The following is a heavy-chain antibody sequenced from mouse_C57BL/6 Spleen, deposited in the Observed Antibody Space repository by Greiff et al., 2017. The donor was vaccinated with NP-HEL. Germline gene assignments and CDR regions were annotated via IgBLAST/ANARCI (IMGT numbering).Heavy chain of an antibody. V-gene: IGHV1-55*01. Sequence: QVQLQQPGAELVKPGASVKMSCKASGYTFTSYWITWVKQRPGQGLEWIGDIYPGSGSTNYNEKFKSKATLTVDTSSSTAYMQLSSLTSEDSAVYYCARPCLYYGSSYGDAMDYWGQGTSVTVSS. D-gene: IGHD1-1*01. J-gene: IGHJ4*01. CDR3: ARPCLYYGSSYGDAMDY. CDR2: IYPGSGST. CDR1: GYTFTSYW.